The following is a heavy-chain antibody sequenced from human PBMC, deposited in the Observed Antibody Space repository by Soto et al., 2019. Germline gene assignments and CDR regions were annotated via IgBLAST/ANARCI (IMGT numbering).Heavy chain of an antibody. D-gene: IGHD3-22*01. CDR3: ARGHSSGYYT. CDR2: INHSGST. Sequence: SETLSLTCAVYGGSFSGYYWSWIRQPPGKGLEWIGEINHSGSTNYNPSLESRVTISVDTSKNQFSLKLSSVTAADTAVYYCARGHSSGYYTWGQGTMVTVSS. V-gene: IGHV4-34*01. CDR1: GGSFSGYY. J-gene: IGHJ3*01.